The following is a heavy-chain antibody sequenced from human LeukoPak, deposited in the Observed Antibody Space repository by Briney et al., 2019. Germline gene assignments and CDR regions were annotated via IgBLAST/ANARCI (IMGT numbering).Heavy chain of an antibody. Sequence: SETLSLTCAVSGGSISSGGYSWSWIRQPPGKGLKWIGYIYYSGSTYYNPSLKSRVTISVDTSKNQFSLKLSSVTAADTAVYYCAIQLWPTGWFDPWGQGTLVTVSS. CDR2: IYYSGST. V-gene: IGHV4-30-4*07. CDR1: GGSISSGGYS. D-gene: IGHD5-18*01. J-gene: IGHJ5*02. CDR3: AIQLWPTGWFDP.